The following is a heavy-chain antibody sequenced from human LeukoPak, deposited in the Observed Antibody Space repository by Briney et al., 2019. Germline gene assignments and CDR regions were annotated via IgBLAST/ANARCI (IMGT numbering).Heavy chain of an antibody. D-gene: IGHD1-26*01. CDR1: GFTFSSYA. Sequence: GGSLRLSCAASGFTFSSYAMNWVRQAPGKGLEWVSAISGSGGSTYYADSVKGRFTISRDNSKNTLYLQMNSLRAEDTAVYYCAKGPWSGSYSPFDYWGQGTLVTVSS. CDR2: ISGSGGST. J-gene: IGHJ4*02. V-gene: IGHV3-23*01. CDR3: AKGPWSGSYSPFDY.